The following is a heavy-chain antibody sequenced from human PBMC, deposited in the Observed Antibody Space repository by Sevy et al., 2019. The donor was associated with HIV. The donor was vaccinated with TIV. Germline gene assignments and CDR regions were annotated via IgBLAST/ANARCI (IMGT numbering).Heavy chain of an antibody. CDR2: IFPGDSET. CDR1: GYSFTSHW. V-gene: IGHV5-51*01. D-gene: IGHD3-22*01. J-gene: IGHJ4*02. CDR3: ARSRSGYFDSSGYYIN. Sequence: ASVRVSCKGHGYSFTSHWIGWVRQMPGKGLDWMGIIFPGDSETRYSPSFQGEVTISADKYINTAFLQWSSLKASDTAIYYCARSRSGYFDSSGYYINWGQGTLVTVSS.